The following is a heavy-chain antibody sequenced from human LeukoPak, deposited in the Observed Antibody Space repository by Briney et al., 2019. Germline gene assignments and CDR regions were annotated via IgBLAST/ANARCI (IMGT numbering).Heavy chain of an antibody. CDR3: ARGRITMVRGVADLYY. Sequence: PSETLSLTCTVSGGSISSYYWSWIRQPPGKGLEWIGEINHSGSTNYNPSLKSRVTISVDTSKNQFSLKLSSVTAADTAVYYCARGRITMVRGVADLYYWGQGTLVTVSS. V-gene: IGHV4-34*01. CDR1: GGSISSYY. J-gene: IGHJ4*02. D-gene: IGHD3-10*01. CDR2: INHSGST.